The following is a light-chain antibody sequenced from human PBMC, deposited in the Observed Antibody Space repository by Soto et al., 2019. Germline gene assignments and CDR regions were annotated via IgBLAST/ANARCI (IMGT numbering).Light chain of an antibody. CDR3: QQSYSIPYT. J-gene: IGKJ2*01. CDR2: AAS. Sequence: DIPMTQSPSSLSVSVGDRVTITCRASQSISSYLNWYQQKPGKAPKLLIYAASSLQSGVPSRFSGSGSGTDFTLTISSLQPEDFATYYCQQSYSIPYTFGQGTKLEIK. V-gene: IGKV1-39*01. CDR1: QSISSY.